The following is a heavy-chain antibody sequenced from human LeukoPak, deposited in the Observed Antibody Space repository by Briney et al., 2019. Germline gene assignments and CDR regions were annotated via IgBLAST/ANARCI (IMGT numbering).Heavy chain of an antibody. V-gene: IGHV3-23*01. Sequence: QPGGSLRLSCVASGFTFSSYALSWVRQAPGKGLEWVSTISVSGGSTYYADSVKGRFTISRDNSKNTLYLQMNSLRAEDTAVYYCAKDVPPPYGSGSYYDAFDIWGQGTMVTVSS. CDR2: ISVSGGST. CDR1: GFTFSSYA. CDR3: AKDVPPPYGSGSYYDAFDI. J-gene: IGHJ3*02. D-gene: IGHD3-10*01.